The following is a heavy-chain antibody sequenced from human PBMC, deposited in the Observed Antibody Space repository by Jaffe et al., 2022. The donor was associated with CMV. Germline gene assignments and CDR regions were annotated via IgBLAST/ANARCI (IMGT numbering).Heavy chain of an antibody. Sequence: EVQLVESGGGLVQPGGSLRLSCAASGFTFSSYAMSWVRQAPGKGLEWVSAISGSGGSTYYADSVKGRFTISRDNSKNTLYLQMNSLRAEDTAVYYCAKTGTAVAGNYYYYYYYMDVWGKGTTVTVSS. V-gene: IGHV3-23*04. D-gene: IGHD6-19*01. CDR1: GFTFSSYA. CDR2: ISGSGGST. J-gene: IGHJ6*03. CDR3: AKTGTAVAGNYYYYYYYMDV.